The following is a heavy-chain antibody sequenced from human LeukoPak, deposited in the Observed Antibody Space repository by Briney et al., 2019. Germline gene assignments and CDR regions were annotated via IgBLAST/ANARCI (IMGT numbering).Heavy chain of an antibody. J-gene: IGHJ6*02. V-gene: IGHV3-74*01. CDR2: INSDGSST. D-gene: IGHD2-21*01. Sequence: GGSLRLSCAASGFTSSGYWMYWVRQAPGKGLVWVSRINSDGSSTNYADSVKGRFTISRDNAKNTPYLQMNSLRAEDTAVYYCASPVVVAGYSMDVWGQGTTVTVSS. CDR3: ASPVVVAGYSMDV. CDR1: GFTSSGYW.